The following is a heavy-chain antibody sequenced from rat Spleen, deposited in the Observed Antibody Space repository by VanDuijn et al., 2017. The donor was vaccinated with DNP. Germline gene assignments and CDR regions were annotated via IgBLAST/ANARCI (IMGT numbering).Heavy chain of an antibody. D-gene: IGHD1-11*01. J-gene: IGHJ2*01. Sequence: EVQLVESGGGLVQPGRSMKLSCAASGFTFSDYNMAWVRQAPKKGLEWVATISYDGSSTYYRDSVKGRFTISRDNGKSTLYLQLNSLGSEDMAMYYCASPFEGRHWGQGVMVTVSS. CDR2: ISYDGSST. CDR1: GFTFSDYN. CDR3: ASPFEGRH. V-gene: IGHV5-7*01.